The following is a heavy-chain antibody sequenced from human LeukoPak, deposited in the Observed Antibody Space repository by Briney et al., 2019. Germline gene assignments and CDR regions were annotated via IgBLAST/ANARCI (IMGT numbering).Heavy chain of an antibody. CDR2: IYHSGST. Sequence: SETLSLTCAVSGGSISSGGYSWSWIRQPPGKGLEWIGYIYHSGSTYYNPSLESRVTISVDRSKNQYSLKLSSVTAADTAVYYCARYYYGSGYLDYWGQGTLVAVSS. CDR3: ARYYYGSGYLDY. CDR1: GGSISSGGYS. V-gene: IGHV4-30-2*01. J-gene: IGHJ4*02. D-gene: IGHD3-10*01.